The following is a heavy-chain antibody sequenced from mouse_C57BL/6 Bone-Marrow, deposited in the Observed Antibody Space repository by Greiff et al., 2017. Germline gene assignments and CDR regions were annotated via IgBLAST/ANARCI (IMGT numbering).Heavy chain of an antibody. CDR3: ARGGYYEEFLHWYFDV. J-gene: IGHJ1*03. CDR2: IYPYNGVS. Sequence: EVQLQQSGPELVKPGASVKISCKASGYSFTGYYMHWVKQSHGNILDWIGYIYPYNGVSSYNQKFKGKATLTVAKSSSTAYMELRSLTAEDSAVSYCARGGYYEEFLHWYFDVWGTGTTVTVSS. CDR1: GYSFTGYY. D-gene: IGHD2-3*01. V-gene: IGHV1-31*01.